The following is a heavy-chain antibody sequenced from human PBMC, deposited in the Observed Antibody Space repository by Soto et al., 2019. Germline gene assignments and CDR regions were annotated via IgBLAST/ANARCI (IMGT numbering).Heavy chain of an antibody. CDR3: ARGGYCSSGGSCYSVY. Sequence: QVQLVQSGAEVKKPGASVKVSCKASGYPFTTYAVHWVRQAPGQGLEWMGWINTGSGNTRYSQKFKGRLTITMHKSASTAYVELSSLNSDDTAVYFCARGGYCSSGGSCYSVYWGQGTPVTVSS. J-gene: IGHJ4*02. CDR1: GYPFTTYA. CDR2: INTGSGNT. D-gene: IGHD2-15*01. V-gene: IGHV1-3*04.